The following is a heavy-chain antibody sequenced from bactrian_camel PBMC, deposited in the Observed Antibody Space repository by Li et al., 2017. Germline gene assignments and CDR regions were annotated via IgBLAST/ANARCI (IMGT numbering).Heavy chain of an antibody. CDR2: IYGGAGIT. CDR3: AAEIPGGSLRY. CDR1: GDTVGRYC. D-gene: IGHD2*01. J-gene: IGHJ4*01. Sequence: QLVEFGGGSVQAGGSLRLSCAASGDTVGRYCMGWFRQAPGKEREGVALIYGGAGITSYADSVKGRFTISQDTAKNTVSLQMNRLKPEDTAVYYCAAEIPGGSLRYWGQGTQVTVS. V-gene: IGHV3S40*01.